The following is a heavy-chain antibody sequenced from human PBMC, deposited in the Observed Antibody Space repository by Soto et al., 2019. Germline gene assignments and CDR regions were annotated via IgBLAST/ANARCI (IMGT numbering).Heavy chain of an antibody. J-gene: IGHJ6*02. V-gene: IGHV1-69*13. CDR3: ARALDCSSTSCYTYYYGMDV. D-gene: IGHD2-2*02. CDR2: IIPIFGTA. CDR1: GGTFSSYA. Sequence: SVKVSCKASGGTFSSYAISWVRQAPGQGLEWMGGIIPIFGTANYAQKFQGRVTITADESTSTAYMELSSLRSEDTAVYYCARALDCSSTSCYTYYYGMDVWGQGTTVTVSS.